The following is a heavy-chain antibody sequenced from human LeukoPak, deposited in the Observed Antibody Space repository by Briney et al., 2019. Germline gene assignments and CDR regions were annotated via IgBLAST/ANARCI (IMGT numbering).Heavy chain of an antibody. J-gene: IGHJ3*02. Sequence: GESLKISCKGSGYSFTSYWIGWVRQMPGKGLEWMGIIYPGDSDTRYSPSFQGQVTISADKSISTAYLQWSSLKASDTAMYYCAKSMGYDSSGYYLNDAFDIWGQGTMVTVSS. CDR1: GYSFTSYW. V-gene: IGHV5-51*01. CDR2: IYPGDSDT. CDR3: AKSMGYDSSGYYLNDAFDI. D-gene: IGHD3-22*01.